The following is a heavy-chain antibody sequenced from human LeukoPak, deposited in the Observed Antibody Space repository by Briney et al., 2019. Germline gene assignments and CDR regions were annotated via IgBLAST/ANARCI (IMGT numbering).Heavy chain of an antibody. V-gene: IGHV1-8*01. CDR1: GYTFTSYD. CDR3: ARGQKSALTYGSGTSAYYFDY. J-gene: IGHJ4*02. CDR2: MNPHSGNT. D-gene: IGHD3-10*01. Sequence: ASVKVSCEASGYTFTSYDINWVRQAAGQGPEWMGWMNPHSGNTGYAQRFQGRVTMTRNTSIITAYMELSSLRSEDTAVYYCARGQKSALTYGSGTSAYYFDYWGQGTLVTVSS.